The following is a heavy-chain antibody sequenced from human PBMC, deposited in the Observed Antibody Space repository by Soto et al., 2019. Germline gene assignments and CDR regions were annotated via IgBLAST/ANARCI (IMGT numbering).Heavy chain of an antibody. CDR1: GFTFDNYG. D-gene: IGHD3-22*01. CDR2: ITRSGGST. V-gene: IGHV3-23*01. Sequence: EVQLLESGGDLVQPGGSLRLACAASGFTFDNYGIAWVRQAPGKGLEWVSVITRSGGSTYYTDSVKGRFTISRDNSKNMVYLQMNSLIAEDTAIYDGARVIVVVMSYHFDSWGQGTLVSVSS. J-gene: IGHJ4*02. CDR3: ARVIVVVMSYHFDS.